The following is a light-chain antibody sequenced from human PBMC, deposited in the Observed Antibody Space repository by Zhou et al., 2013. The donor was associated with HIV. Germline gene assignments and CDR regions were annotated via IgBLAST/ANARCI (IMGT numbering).Light chain of an antibody. CDR2: AAS. Sequence: DIQMTQSPSSLSASVGDRVTITCRASQSISSYLNWYQQKPGKAPKLLIYAASNLHSGVPSRFSGSGSGTDFTLTISSLQPEDFATYYCQQANSFSVTFGGGTKVEAK. V-gene: IGKV1-39*01. CDR1: QSISSY. CDR3: QQANSFSVT. J-gene: IGKJ4*01.